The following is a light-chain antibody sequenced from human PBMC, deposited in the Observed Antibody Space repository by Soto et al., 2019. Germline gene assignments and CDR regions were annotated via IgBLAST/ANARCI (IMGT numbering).Light chain of an antibody. CDR2: AAS. V-gene: IGKV1-39*01. J-gene: IGKJ4*01. CDR3: QHGYSTPLT. CDR1: QSISTY. Sequence: DIQMSQSPSSLSASVGDRVTITCRASQSISTYLHCYQQKPGKAPNLLIYAASTLQSGVPSRFSGSGSGTDFTLTISSLQPEDFATYFCQHGYSTPLTFGGGTMVDIK.